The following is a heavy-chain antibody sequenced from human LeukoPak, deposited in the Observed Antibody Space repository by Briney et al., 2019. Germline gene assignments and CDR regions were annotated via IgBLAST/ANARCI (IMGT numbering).Heavy chain of an antibody. Sequence: ASVKVSCKASGYTFSSYGISWVRQAPGQGLEWMGWISAYNGNTNYAQKLQGRVTMTTDTSTSTAYMDLRSLRSDDTAVCYCARGAPYRSDWFDPWGQGTPVTVSS. CDR1: GYTFSSYG. V-gene: IGHV1-18*01. D-gene: IGHD6-19*01. J-gene: IGHJ5*02. CDR2: ISAYNGNT. CDR3: ARGAPYRSDWFDP.